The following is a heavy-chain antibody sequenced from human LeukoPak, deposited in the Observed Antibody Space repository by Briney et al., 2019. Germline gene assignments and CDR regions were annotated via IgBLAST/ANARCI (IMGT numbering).Heavy chain of an antibody. D-gene: IGHD3-10*01. CDR3: ANDRYYYGSGYYFDY. V-gene: IGHV3-23*01. Sequence: GGSLRLSCAASGFTFSAYAMTWVRRAPGKGLEWVSFISGSGDSTYYADSVKGRFTISRDNSKNTLYLQVSSLRAEDTAVYYCANDRYYYGSGYYFDYWGQGTLVTVSS. CDR1: GFTFSAYA. J-gene: IGHJ4*02. CDR2: ISGSGDST.